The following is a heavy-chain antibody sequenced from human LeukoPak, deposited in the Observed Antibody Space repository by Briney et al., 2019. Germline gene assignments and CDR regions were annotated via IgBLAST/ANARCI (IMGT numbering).Heavy chain of an antibody. D-gene: IGHD3-10*02. CDR3: AELGITMIGGV. V-gene: IGHV3-23*01. CDR1: GFTFSSSA. Sequence: GGSLRLSCAASGFTFSSSAMSWVRQAPGKGLEWVSAISGSGGSTYYADSVKGRFTISRDNAKNSLYLQMNSLRAEDTAVYYCAELGITMIGGVWGKGTTVTISS. J-gene: IGHJ6*04. CDR2: ISGSGGST.